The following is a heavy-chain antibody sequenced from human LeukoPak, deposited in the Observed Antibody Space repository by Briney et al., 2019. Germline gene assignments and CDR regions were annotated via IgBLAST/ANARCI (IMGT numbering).Heavy chain of an antibody. D-gene: IGHD4-11*01. V-gene: IGHV3-30-3*01. J-gene: IGHJ6*02. CDR3: ARDFTATGAGGMDV. CDR1: GFTLSNYA. CDR2: ISHDGSNK. Sequence: WMSLRLSCAASGFTLSNYAMNWVRQAPGKGLEWVAVISHDGSNKYYADSVKGRLTISRDNSKNTLYLQMNSLRTEDTAVYYCARDFTATGAGGMDVWGQGTTVTVSS.